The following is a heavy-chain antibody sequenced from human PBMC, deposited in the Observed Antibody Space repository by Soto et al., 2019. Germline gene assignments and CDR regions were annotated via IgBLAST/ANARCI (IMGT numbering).Heavy chain of an antibody. CDR2: ITPFHGNT. Sequence: SVNVSCKASGYTFTSYGISWVRQAPGQGLEWMGGITPFHGNTNYAQKFQGSVTITTDESKSTAYMELSSLRSEDTAVYYCARATLDGSGYYCYYGMDVWGQGTTVTVSS. CDR1: GYTFTSYG. D-gene: IGHD3-10*01. V-gene: IGHV1-18*04. J-gene: IGHJ6*02. CDR3: ARATLDGSGYYCYYGMDV.